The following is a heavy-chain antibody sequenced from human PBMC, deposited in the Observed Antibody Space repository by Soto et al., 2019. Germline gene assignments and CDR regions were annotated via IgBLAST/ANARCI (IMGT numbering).Heavy chain of an antibody. CDR3: ARDQGGSSSYRAHYYYYGMDV. Sequence: QVQLVQSGAEVKKPGASVKVSCKASGYTFTSYYMHWVRQAPGQGLEWMGIINPSCGSTSYAQKFQGRVTMTRDTSTSTVYMELSSLRSEDTAVYYCARDQGGSSSYRAHYYYYGMDVWGQGTTVTVSS. D-gene: IGHD6-6*01. J-gene: IGHJ6*02. CDR2: INPSCGST. CDR1: GYTFTSYY. V-gene: IGHV1-46*01.